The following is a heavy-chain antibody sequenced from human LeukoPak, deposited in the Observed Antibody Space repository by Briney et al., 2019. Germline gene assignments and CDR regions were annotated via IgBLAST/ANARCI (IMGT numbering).Heavy chain of an antibody. CDR2: ISSDGDNT. Sequence: GGSLRLSCSASGFTFSNYGMYWVRRAPGQGLEFVSAISSDGDNTFYADSVKGRFTISRDNSKNTPYLQMSRLRGEDTAVYYCVRVNDYGDRDLYYFGYWGQGTLVTVSS. CDR3: VRVNDYGDRDLYYFGY. V-gene: IGHV3-64D*06. CDR1: GFTFSNYG. J-gene: IGHJ4*02. D-gene: IGHD4-17*01.